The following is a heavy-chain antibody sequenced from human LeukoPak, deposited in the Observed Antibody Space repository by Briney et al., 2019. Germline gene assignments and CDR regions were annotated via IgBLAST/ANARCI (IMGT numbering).Heavy chain of an antibody. V-gene: IGHV4-59*12. CDR3: ASYGITMVRGVIGSGDAFDI. CDR2: IYYSGST. J-gene: IGHJ3*02. D-gene: IGHD3-10*01. Sequence: NPSETLSLTCTVSGGSISSYYWSWIRQPPGKGLEWIGYIYYSGSTYYNPSLKSRVTISVDTSKNQFSLKLSSVTAADTAVYYCASYGITMVRGVIGSGDAFDIWGQGTMVTVSS. CDR1: GGSISSYY.